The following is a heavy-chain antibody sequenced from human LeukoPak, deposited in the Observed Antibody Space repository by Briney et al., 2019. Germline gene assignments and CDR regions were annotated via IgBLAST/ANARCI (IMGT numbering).Heavy chain of an antibody. V-gene: IGHV3-9*01. CDR1: GFTFDDYA. J-gene: IGHJ4*02. CDR3: AKQDYGDYVFDY. CDR2: ISWNSGST. Sequence: GRSLRLSCAASGFTFDDYAMHWVRQAPGKGLEWVSGISWNSGSTGYADSVKGRFTISRDNAKNSLYLQMNSLRAEDTALYYCAKQDYGDYVFDYWGQGTLVTVSS. D-gene: IGHD4-17*01.